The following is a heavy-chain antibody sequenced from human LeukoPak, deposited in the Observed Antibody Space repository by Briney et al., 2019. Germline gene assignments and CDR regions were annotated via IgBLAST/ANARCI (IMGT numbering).Heavy chain of an antibody. Sequence: ASVKVSCKASGYSFTSYGISWVRQAPGQGLEWMGWISAYNGNTNYAQRLQGRVTMTTDTSTSTAYMELRSLRSDDTAVYYCARDTEDFTICGVVGEGPALDYWGQGTLVTVSS. CDR2: ISAYNGNT. V-gene: IGHV1-18*01. CDR3: ARDTEDFTICGVVGEGPALDY. D-gene: IGHD3-3*01. J-gene: IGHJ4*02. CDR1: GYSFTSYG.